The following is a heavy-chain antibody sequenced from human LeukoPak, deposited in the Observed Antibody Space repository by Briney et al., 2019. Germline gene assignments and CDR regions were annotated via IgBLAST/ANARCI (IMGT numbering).Heavy chain of an antibody. CDR3: ARERLSSGYFDY. CDR2: IYYSGST. Sequence: SQTLSLTCTVSGGSISSGGYYWSWIRQHPGKGLEWIGYIYYSGSTYYNPSLKSRVTISVDTSKNQFSLKLSPVTAADTAVYYCARERLSSGYFDYWGQGTLVTVSS. J-gene: IGHJ4*02. D-gene: IGHD3-22*01. CDR1: GGSISSGGYY. V-gene: IGHV4-31*03.